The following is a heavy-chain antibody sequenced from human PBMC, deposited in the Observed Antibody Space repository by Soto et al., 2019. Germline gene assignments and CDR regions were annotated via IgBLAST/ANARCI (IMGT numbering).Heavy chain of an antibody. J-gene: IGHJ5*02. CDR2: INAGNGNT. CDR3: TRADGPACSGP. Sequence: QVQLVQSGAEEKKPGASVKVSCKASGYTFTSYAMPWVRQAPGQRPEWMAWINAGNGNTKYSQKFQGRVTITRDTTASRASMVLSSLRSEDTAADYCTRADGPACSGPWGQGTLVTVSS. CDR1: GYTFTSYA. V-gene: IGHV1-3*05. D-gene: IGHD2-2*01.